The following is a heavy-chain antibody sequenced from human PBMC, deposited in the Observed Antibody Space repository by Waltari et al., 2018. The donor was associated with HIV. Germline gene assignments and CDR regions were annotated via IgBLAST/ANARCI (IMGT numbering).Heavy chain of an antibody. V-gene: IGHV3-15*01. CDR1: GVSFSDVW. CDR3: TVGKSSGYY. J-gene: IGHJ4*02. CDR2: IKSKTEGWTT. Sequence: EVQLVESGGGLVKPGGSLRLSCAASGVSFSDVWLNWVRQAPGQGVEWGGQIKSKTEGWTTDYAAPVKGRFTISRDDAKNMLFLEMNSLNTDDTASYYCTVGKSSGYYWGQGTLVTVAS. D-gene: IGHD3-22*01.